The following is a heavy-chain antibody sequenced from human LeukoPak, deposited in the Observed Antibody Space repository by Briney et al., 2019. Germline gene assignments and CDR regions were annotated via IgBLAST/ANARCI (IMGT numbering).Heavy chain of an antibody. D-gene: IGHD6-13*01. CDR3: ANQPGIAAAFNY. CDR2: ISGSGGST. Sequence: GGSLRLSCAASGFTFISYARSWVRLAPGKGLWGVSAISGSGGSTYYADSVKGPFTISRAKSKNPLYLQMNSLTAEDTAVYYCANQPGIAAAFNYWGQGTLVTVSS. J-gene: IGHJ4*02. V-gene: IGHV3-23*01. CDR1: GFTFISYA.